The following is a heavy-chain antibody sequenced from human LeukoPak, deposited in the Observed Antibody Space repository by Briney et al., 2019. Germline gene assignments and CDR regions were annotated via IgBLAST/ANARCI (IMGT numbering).Heavy chain of an antibody. D-gene: IGHD4-17*01. J-gene: IGHJ4*02. CDR2: IYYSGRT. CDR3: ARSSDYGDYD. V-gene: IGHV4-31*03. CDR1: GGSVSSGGYY. Sequence: SQTLSLTCTVSGGSVSSGGYYWTWIRQHPGKGLEWLGYIYYSGRTYYNPSLKSRITISLDTSENRFSLNLTSVSAADTAFYYCARSSDYGDYDWGQGTLVAVSS.